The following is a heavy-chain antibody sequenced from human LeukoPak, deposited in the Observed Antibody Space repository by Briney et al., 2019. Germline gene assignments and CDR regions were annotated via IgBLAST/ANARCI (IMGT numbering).Heavy chain of an antibody. CDR3: ARGVIEGNDY. J-gene: IGHJ4*02. Sequence: PGRSLRLSCAASGFTFSSYGMHWVRQAPGKGLEWVAVLWYDGSNKYYADSVKGRFTISRDNSKNTLYLQMNSLRAEDTAVYCCARGVIEGNDYWGQGTLVTVSS. V-gene: IGHV3-33*01. CDR1: GFTFSSYG. D-gene: IGHD3-10*01. CDR2: LWYDGSNK.